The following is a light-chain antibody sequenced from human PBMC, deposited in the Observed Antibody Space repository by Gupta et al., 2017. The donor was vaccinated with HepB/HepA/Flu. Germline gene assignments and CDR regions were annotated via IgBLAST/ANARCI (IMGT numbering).Light chain of an antibody. V-gene: IGLV2-11*01. CDR2: DVS. CDR3: CSYAGSYTHVV. Sequence: QSALTQPRSVSGSPGPPVTISCTGTSSDVGGYNYVSWYQQHPGKAPKLMIYDVSKRPSGVPDRFSGSKSGNTASLTISGLQAEDEADYYCCSYAGSYTHVVFGGGTKLTVL. J-gene: IGLJ2*01. CDR1: SSDVGGYNY.